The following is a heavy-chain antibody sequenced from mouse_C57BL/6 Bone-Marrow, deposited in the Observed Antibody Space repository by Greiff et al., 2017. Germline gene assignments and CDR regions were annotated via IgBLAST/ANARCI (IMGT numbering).Heavy chain of an antibody. CDR3: ARHYYGRAWFAY. CDR1: GYSFTGYY. Sequence: DVQLQESGPELVKPGASVKISCKASGYSFTGYYMNWVKQSPEKSLEWIGEINPSTGGTTYNQKFKAKATLTVDKSSSTAYMQLKSLTSEDSAVYYCARHYYGRAWFAYWGQGTLVTVSA. J-gene: IGHJ3*01. V-gene: IGHV1-42*01. CDR2: INPSTGGT. D-gene: IGHD1-1*01.